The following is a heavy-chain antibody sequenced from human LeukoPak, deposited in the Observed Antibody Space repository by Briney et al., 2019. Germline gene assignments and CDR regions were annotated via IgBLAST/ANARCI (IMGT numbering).Heavy chain of an antibody. Sequence: ASVKLACKAYGYTFTSYGISWLRHAPGQWLKWIGWISAYTGNTNYAQKFQGSVTMSTATSTSTAYSELTSLKYDDTAVNYCARNWEILVVPAAMRGPYFDYWDQGTLVAVSS. CDR3: ARNWEILVVPAAMRGPYFDY. V-gene: IGHV1-18*04. CDR1: GYTFTSYG. J-gene: IGHJ4*02. CDR2: ISAYTGNT. D-gene: IGHD2-2*01.